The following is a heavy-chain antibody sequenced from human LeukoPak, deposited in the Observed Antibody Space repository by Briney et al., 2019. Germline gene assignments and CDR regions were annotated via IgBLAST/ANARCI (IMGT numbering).Heavy chain of an antibody. CDR1: GGTFISYA. CDR2: IIPIFGTA. J-gene: IGHJ6*02. D-gene: IGHD2-2*01. Sequence: GASVKVSFKASGGTFISYAISWVRQAPGQGLEWMGGIIPIFGTANYAQKFQGRVTITADESTSTAYMELSSLRSEDTAVYYCARTRLLRRYCYYGMDVWGQGTTVTVSS. V-gene: IGHV1-69*13. CDR3: ARTRLLRRYCYYGMDV.